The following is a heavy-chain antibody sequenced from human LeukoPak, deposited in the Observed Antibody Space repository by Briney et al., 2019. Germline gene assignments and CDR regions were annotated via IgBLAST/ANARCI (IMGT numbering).Heavy chain of an antibody. CDR2: INPNSGGT. V-gene: IGHV1-2*02. CDR1: GYTFTGYY. J-gene: IGHJ3*02. Sequence: GASVKVSCKASGYTFTGYYMHWVRQAPGHGLEWMGWINPNSGGTNYAQKFQGRVTMTRDTSISTAYMELSRLRSDDTAVYYCAIGYSGSYGDAFDIWGQGTMVTVSS. D-gene: IGHD1-26*01. CDR3: AIGYSGSYGDAFDI.